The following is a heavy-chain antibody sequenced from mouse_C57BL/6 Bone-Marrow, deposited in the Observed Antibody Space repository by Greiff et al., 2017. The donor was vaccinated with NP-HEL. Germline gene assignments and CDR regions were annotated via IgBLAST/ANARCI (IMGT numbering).Heavy chain of an antibody. CDR2: ISSGSSTI. D-gene: IGHD3-1*01. J-gene: IGHJ4*01. CDR1: GFTFSDYG. V-gene: IGHV5-17*01. CDR3: ARQLYAMDY. Sequence: EVKVVESGGGLVKPGGSLKLSCAASGFTFSDYGMHWVRQAPEKGLEWVAYISSGSSTIYYADTVKGRFTFSRDNAKNTLFLQMTSLRSEDTAMYYCARQLYAMDYWGQGTSVTVSS.